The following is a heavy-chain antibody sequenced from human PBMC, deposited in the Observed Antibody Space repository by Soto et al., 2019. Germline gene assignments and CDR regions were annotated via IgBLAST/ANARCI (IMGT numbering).Heavy chain of an antibody. Sequence: SETLSLTCTVSGGSISSYYWSWIRQPPGKGLEWIGYIYYSGSTNYNPSLKSRVTISVDTSKNQFSLKLSSVTAADTAVYYCARGGRLLGYGMDVWGQGTTVTVSS. CDR2: IYYSGST. J-gene: IGHJ6*02. CDR3: ARGGRLLGYGMDV. CDR1: GGSISSYY. V-gene: IGHV4-59*01. D-gene: IGHD2-21*02.